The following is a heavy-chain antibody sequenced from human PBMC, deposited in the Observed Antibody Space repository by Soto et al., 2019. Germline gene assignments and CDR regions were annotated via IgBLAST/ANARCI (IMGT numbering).Heavy chain of an antibody. CDR1: GGTFSSYA. Sequence: GASVKVSCKASGGTFSSYAISWVRQAPGQGLEWMGGIIPKFGTTNYAQKFQGRVTMTEDTSTDTAYMELSSLRSEDTAVYYCATLVATKTHYYYGMDVWGQGTTVTVSS. CDR2: IIPKFGTT. J-gene: IGHJ6*02. V-gene: IGHV1-69*06. D-gene: IGHD5-12*01. CDR3: ATLVATKTHYYYGMDV.